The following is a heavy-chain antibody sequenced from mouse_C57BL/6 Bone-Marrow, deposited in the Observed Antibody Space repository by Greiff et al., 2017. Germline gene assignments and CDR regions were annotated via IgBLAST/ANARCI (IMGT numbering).Heavy chain of an antibody. D-gene: IGHD2-5*01. Sequence: VKLKESGPGLVQPSQSLSITCTVSGFSLTSYGVHWVRQSPGKGLEWLGVIWRGGSTDYNAAFMSRLSITKDNSKSQVFFKMNSLQADDTAIYYCAKGGVTRYYYAMDYWGQGTSVTVSS. V-gene: IGHV2-5*01. CDR1: GFSLTSYG. CDR2: IWRGGST. J-gene: IGHJ4*01. CDR3: AKGGVTRYYYAMDY.